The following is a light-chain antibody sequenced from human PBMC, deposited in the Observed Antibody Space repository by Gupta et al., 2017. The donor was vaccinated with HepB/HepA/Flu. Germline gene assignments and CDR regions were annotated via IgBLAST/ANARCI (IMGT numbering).Light chain of an antibody. CDR2: YTSDSDK. CDR1: SGVNIATYR. J-gene: IGLJ3*02. CDR3: MTGHSSTWV. Sequence: QAVLPQPSSLSASPGASARLTCTFRSGVNIATYRIYWYQQKPGSPPQCLLYYTSDSDKQQGSGVPSRFSGSKVVSANAGILLISGLQSEDEADYYCMTGHSSTWVFGGGTKLTVL. V-gene: IGLV5-45*02.